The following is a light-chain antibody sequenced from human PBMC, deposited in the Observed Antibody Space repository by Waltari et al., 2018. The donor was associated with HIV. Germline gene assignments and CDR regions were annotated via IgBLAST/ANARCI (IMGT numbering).Light chain of an antibody. CDR2: RTD. CDR3: AAWDDSLSAL. CDR1: SSNVGSNY. V-gene: IGLV1-47*01. J-gene: IGLJ2*01. Sequence: QSVLTQPPSASGTRGQRVTISCSVASSNVGSNYVYWYQELPGTAPKLLIYRTDQRPSGVPDRFSGSKSGTSASLAISGLRSEDEADYYCAAWDDSLSALFGGGTKLTVL.